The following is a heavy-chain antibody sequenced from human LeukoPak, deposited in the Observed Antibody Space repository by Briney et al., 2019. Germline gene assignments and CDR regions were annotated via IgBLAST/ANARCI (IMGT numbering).Heavy chain of an antibody. J-gene: IGHJ3*02. Sequence: GGSLRLSCAASGFTFSSYEMNWVRQAPGRGLEWVSYISSSGSTIYYADSVKGRFTISRDNAKNSLYLQMNSLRAEDTAVYYCAGGPPRAGYNWNYNDAFDIWGQGTMVTVSS. CDR2: ISSSGSTI. CDR3: AGGPPRAGYNWNYNDAFDI. V-gene: IGHV3-48*03. CDR1: GFTFSSYE. D-gene: IGHD1-7*01.